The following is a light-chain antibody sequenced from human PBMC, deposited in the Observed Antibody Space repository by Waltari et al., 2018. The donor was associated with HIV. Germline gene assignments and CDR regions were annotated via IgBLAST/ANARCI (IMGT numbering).Light chain of an antibody. Sequence: QSALTQPASVSGSPGQSITISCTGTSSDVGSYNLVPWYQQHQGKAPKLMIYVVSKRPSGVSNRFSGSKSGNTASLTICGLQAEDEADYYCCSYAGSSTFSVFGGGTKLTVL. CDR1: SSDVGSYNL. V-gene: IGLV2-23*02. CDR3: CSYAGSSTFSV. J-gene: IGLJ2*01. CDR2: VVS.